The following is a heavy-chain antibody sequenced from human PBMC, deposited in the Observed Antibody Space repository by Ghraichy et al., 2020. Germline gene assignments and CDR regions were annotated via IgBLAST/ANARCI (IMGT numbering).Heavy chain of an antibody. V-gene: IGHV3-23*01. CDR2: ISGSGGST. CDR1: GFTFSSYA. J-gene: IGHJ6*03. CDR3: AKDLPLTIFGVVSHYMDV. D-gene: IGHD3-3*01. Sequence: GGSLRLSCAASGFTFSSYAMSWVRQAPGKGLEWVSAISGSGGSTYYADSVKGRFTISRDNSKNTLYLQMNSLRAEDTAVYYCAKDLPLTIFGVVSHYMDVWGKGTTVTVSS.